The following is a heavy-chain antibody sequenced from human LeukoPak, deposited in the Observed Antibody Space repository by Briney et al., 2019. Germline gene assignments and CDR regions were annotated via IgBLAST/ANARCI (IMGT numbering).Heavy chain of an antibody. CDR3: ARDRRGYSSSWYRGYFDY. Sequence: GGSLRLSCAASGFTFSSYGMHWVRQAPGKGLEWVAVISYDGSNKYYADSVKGRFTISRDNSKNTLYLQMNSLRAEDTAVYYCARDRRGYSSSWYRGYFDYWGQGTLVTVSS. V-gene: IGHV3-30*03. CDR2: ISYDGSNK. J-gene: IGHJ4*02. CDR1: GFTFSSYG. D-gene: IGHD6-13*01.